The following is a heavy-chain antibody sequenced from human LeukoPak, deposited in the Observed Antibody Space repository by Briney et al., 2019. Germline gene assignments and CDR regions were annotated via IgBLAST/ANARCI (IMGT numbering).Heavy chain of an antibody. CDR3: AREIITGYSSGWFFGYSNLDY. CDR1: GYTFTSYY. J-gene: IGHJ4*02. D-gene: IGHD6-19*01. V-gene: IGHV1-2*02. Sequence: ASVKVSCKASGYTFTSYYMHWVRQAPGQGLEWMGWINPNSGGTNYAQKFQGRVTMTRDTSISTAYMELSRLRSDDTAVYYCAREIITGYSSGWFFGYSNLDYWGQGALVTVSS. CDR2: INPNSGGT.